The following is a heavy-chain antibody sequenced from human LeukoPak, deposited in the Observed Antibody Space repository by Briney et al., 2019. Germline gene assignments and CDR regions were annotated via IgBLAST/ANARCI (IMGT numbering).Heavy chain of an antibody. Sequence: GGSLRLSCAASGFTFSSYWMHWVRQAPGKGLVWVSRINSDGSSTSYADSVKGRFTISRDNAKNTLYLQMNSLRAEDTALYYCAKDTWQFAPDYYYYMDVWGKGTTVTVSS. J-gene: IGHJ6*03. D-gene: IGHD2-21*01. CDR1: GFTFSSYW. CDR2: INSDGSST. V-gene: IGHV3-74*01. CDR3: AKDTWQFAPDYYYYMDV.